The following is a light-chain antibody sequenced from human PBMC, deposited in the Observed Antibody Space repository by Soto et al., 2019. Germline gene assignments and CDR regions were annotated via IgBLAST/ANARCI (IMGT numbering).Light chain of an antibody. CDR1: QSVRSS. Sequence: VVMTQSPVTLSVSPGERATLSCRASQSVRSSVAWYQQKPGQAPRLLFYGASTRATGIPARFSGSGSGTEFTLTISSLQSADVAVYYCQQYNNWPPITFGQGTRLEIK. CDR3: QQYNNWPPIT. V-gene: IGKV3-15*01. CDR2: GAS. J-gene: IGKJ5*01.